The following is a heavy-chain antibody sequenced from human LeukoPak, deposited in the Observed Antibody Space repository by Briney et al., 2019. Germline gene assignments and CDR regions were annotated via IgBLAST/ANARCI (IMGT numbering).Heavy chain of an antibody. CDR2: IYYSGST. V-gene: IGHV4-59*01. Sequence: SETLSLTCTVSGGSISSYYWSWLRQPPGKGLEWIGYIYYSGSTNYNPSLKSRVTISVDTSKNQFSLKLSSVTAADTAVYYCARDRYGALDYWGQGTLVTVSS. D-gene: IGHD1-1*01. J-gene: IGHJ4*02. CDR1: GGSISSYY. CDR3: ARDRYGALDY.